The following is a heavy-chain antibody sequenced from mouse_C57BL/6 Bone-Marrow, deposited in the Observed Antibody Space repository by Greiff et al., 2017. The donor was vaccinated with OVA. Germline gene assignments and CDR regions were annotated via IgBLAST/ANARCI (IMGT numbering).Heavy chain of an antibody. V-gene: IGHV1-59*01. D-gene: IGHD1-1*01. CDR3: ARSVTTVAWYFDV. Sequence: QVQLQQPGAELVRPGTSVKLSCKASGYTFTSYWMHWVKQRPGQGLEWIGVIDPSDSYTNYNQKFKGKATLTVDTSSSTAYMQLSSLTSEDSAVYYCARSVTTVAWYFDVWGTGTTVTVSS. CDR2: IDPSDSYT. J-gene: IGHJ1*03. CDR1: GYTFTSYW.